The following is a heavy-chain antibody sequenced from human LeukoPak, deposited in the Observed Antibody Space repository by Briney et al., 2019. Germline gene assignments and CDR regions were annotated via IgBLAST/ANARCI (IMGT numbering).Heavy chain of an antibody. V-gene: IGHV4-34*01. D-gene: IGHD3-22*01. J-gene: IGHJ3*02. CDR2: INHSGST. CDR3: ARRIRSSMIVVRAFDI. CDR1: GGSFSGYY. Sequence: SETLSLTCAVYGGSFSGYYWSWIRQPPGKGLEWIGEINHSGSTNYNPSLKSRVTISVDTSKNQFSLKLSSVTAADTAVYYCARRIRSSMIVVRAFDIWGQGTMVTVSS.